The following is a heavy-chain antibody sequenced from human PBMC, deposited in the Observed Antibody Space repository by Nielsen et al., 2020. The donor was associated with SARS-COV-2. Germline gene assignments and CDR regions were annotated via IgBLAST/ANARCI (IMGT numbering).Heavy chain of an antibody. Sequence: GESLKISCAASGFTFSDYGIHWVRQAPGKGLEWMAIISRDASDTFYPDSVKGRFTVSRDNSKNTVYLQMNSLRPEDTAVYYCAKDFWSSPNQVGPDYWGQGTLVTASS. CDR3: AKDFWSSPNQVGPDY. CDR2: ISRDASDT. D-gene: IGHD3-3*01. CDR1: GFTFSDYG. V-gene: IGHV3-30*18. J-gene: IGHJ4*02.